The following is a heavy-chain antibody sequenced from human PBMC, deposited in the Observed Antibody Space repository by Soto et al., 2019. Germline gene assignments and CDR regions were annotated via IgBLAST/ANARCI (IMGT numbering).Heavy chain of an antibody. V-gene: IGHV5-51*01. CDR3: AASIFYYGMDV. J-gene: IGHJ6*02. CDR2: IYPGDSDT. CDR1: GYTFTNYW. Sequence: EVQLVQSGVEVKKPGESLKISCKGSGYTFTNYWIGWVRQMPGKGLEWMGIIYPGDSDTKYNPSFQGQVTISADKSITTSYLQWSSLKASDTAIYYCAASIFYYGMDVWGQGTTVTVSS.